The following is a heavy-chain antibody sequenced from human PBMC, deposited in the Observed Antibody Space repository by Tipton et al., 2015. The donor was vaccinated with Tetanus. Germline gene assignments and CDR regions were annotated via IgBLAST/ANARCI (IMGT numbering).Heavy chain of an antibody. D-gene: IGHD6-6*01. J-gene: IGHJ4*02. V-gene: IGHV3-21*01. CDR2: ISSSSSYI. CDR1: GFTFSSYS. CDR3: AREFLDSSSSGPLSNY. Sequence: SLRLSCAASGFTFSSYSMNWVRQAPGKGLEWASSISSSSSYIYYADSVKGRFTISRDNAKNSLYLQMNSLRAEDTAVYYCAREFLDSSSSGPLSNYWGQGTLVTVSS.